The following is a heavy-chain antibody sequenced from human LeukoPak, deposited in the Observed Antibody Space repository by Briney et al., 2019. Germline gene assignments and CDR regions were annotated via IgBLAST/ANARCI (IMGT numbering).Heavy chain of an antibody. D-gene: IGHD6-13*01. CDR1: GGTFSSYA. J-gene: IGHJ5*02. Sequence: ASVKVSCKASGGTFSSYAISWVRQAPGQGLEWMGWINPNSGGTNYAQKFQGRVTMTRDTSISTAYMELSRLRSDDTAVYYCARDRASIAAAGTGFDPWGQGTLVTVSS. V-gene: IGHV1-2*02. CDR2: INPNSGGT. CDR3: ARDRASIAAAGTGFDP.